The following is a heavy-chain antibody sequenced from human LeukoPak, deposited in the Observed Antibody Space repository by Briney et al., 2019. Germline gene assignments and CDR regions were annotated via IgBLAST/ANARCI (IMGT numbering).Heavy chain of an antibody. V-gene: IGHV3-23*01. D-gene: IGHD2-2*01. CDR3: AKGPLVVPTGTFSYFDS. CDR2: ISGSVGST. Sequence: GGSQRLSGAGSGFTFSSYAMSWVRQAPGKGLEWVTTISGSVGSTYYEDSVKGWFTISRDNSKNTLYLQMNSLRAEDTAVYYCAKGPLVVPTGTFSYFDSWGQGTLVTVSS. CDR1: GFTFSSYA. J-gene: IGHJ4*02.